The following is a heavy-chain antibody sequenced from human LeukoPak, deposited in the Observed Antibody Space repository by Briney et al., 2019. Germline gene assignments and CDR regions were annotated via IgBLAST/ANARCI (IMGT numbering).Heavy chain of an antibody. CDR2: IYPGDFET. V-gene: IGHV5-51*01. J-gene: IGHJ4*02. D-gene: IGHD1-26*01. CDR3: ARAPGSYFDY. Sequence: GESLKISCKGSGYSFTSYWIAWVRQMPGKGLEWMGIIYPGDFETRYSPSFQGQVTISADKSISTAYLQWSSLKASDTAIYYCARAPGSYFDYWGQGTLVTVSS. CDR1: GYSFTSYW.